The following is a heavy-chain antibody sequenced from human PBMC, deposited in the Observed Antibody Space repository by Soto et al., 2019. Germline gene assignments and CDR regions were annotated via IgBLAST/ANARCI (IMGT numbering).Heavy chain of an antibody. CDR3: AMERLGRRPEAGYYYFAIDV. CDR2: IWDDGSNI. D-gene: IGHD1-1*01. V-gene: IGHV3-33*01. CDR1: GFTFSSYG. Sequence: QVQLVESGGGVVQPGRSLRLSCAASGFTFSSYGMHWVRQAPGKGLEWVTVIWDDGSNIYYADSVKGRFTISRDNSKNTLYLQKNSRRAEDTAVYYCAMERLGRRPEAGYYYFAIDVWGQGTTVTVSS. J-gene: IGHJ6*02.